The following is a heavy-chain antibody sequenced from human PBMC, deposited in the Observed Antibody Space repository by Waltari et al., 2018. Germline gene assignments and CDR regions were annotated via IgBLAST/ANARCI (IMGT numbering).Heavy chain of an antibody. CDR1: GFTFDDYA. CDR3: AKDQCSGGSCYGRRYNWFDP. V-gene: IGHV3-9*01. J-gene: IGHJ5*02. CDR2: ISWNSGSI. Sequence: EVQLVESGGGLVQPGRSLRLSCAASGFTFDDYAMHWVRQAPGKGLEWVSGISWNSGSIGDADSVKGRFTIARDNAKNSLYLQMNSLRAEDTALYYCAKDQCSGGSCYGRRYNWFDPWGQGTLVTVSS. D-gene: IGHD2-15*01.